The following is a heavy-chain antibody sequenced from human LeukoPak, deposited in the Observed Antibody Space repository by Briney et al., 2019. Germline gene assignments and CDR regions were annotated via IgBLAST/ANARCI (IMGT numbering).Heavy chain of an antibody. CDR3: ARPSVAGTLGPKNWFDP. D-gene: IGHD6-19*01. CDR2: ISSSGSTI. CDR1: GFTFSDYY. Sequence: GGSLRLSCAASGFTFSDYYMSWIRQAPGKGLEWVSYISSSGSTIYYPALVKGRFTISRDNAKNSLYLQMNSLRAEDTAVYYCARPSVAGTLGPKNWFDPWGQGTLVTVSS. J-gene: IGHJ5*02. V-gene: IGHV3-11*01.